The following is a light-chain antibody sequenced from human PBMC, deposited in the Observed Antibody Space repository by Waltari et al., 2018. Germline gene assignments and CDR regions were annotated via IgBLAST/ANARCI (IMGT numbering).Light chain of an antibody. J-gene: IGLJ3*02. V-gene: IGLV1-47*01. CDR2: RNK. CDR3: ASWDDSLSVGV. CDR1: ISNLGTNY. Sequence: QSVLTQPPSASGTPGQRVTISCSGSISNLGTNYVYWYQQFPGTAPKLLIQRNKQRPSGGPDRFSGSKSGTSASLAISGLRSEDEADYYCASWDDSLSVGVFGGGTKLTVL.